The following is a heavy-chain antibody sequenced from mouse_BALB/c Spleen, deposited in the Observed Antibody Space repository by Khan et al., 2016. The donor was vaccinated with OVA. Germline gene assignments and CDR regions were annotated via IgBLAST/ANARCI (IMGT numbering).Heavy chain of an antibody. CDR2: INTHSGVP. J-gene: IGHJ4*01. CDR3: ARGGADYYRYDGGAMEY. D-gene: IGHD2-14*01. Sequence: QIQLVQSGPELKKPGETVRISCKASGYTFTTAGIQWVQKMPGKGLKWIGWINTHSGVPKYAEDFKGRFALSLEISVNTAYLQITNLKNEDTATYFCARGGADYYRYDGGAMEYWGQGTSVTVSS. V-gene: IGHV9-4*02. CDR1: GYTFTTAG.